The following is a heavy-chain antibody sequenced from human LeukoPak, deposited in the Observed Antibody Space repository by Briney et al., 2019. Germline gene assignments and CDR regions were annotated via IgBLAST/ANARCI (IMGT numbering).Heavy chain of an antibody. CDR2: IYCSGST. Sequence: PSETLSLTCTVSGGSISSYYWSWMRQPPGKGLEWIGNIYCSGSTNYNPSLKSRVTISVDTSKNQFSLKLSSVTAADTAVYYCASGPAAEYFQHWGQGTLVTVSS. CDR1: GGSISSYY. D-gene: IGHD2-2*01. CDR3: ASGPAAEYFQH. V-gene: IGHV4-59*01. J-gene: IGHJ1*01.